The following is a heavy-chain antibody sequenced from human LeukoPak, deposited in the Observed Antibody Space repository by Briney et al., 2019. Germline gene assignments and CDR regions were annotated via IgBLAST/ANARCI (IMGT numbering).Heavy chain of an antibody. J-gene: IGHJ4*02. CDR3: ARDGTGLPSQFDY. Sequence: GGSLRLSCAASGFTFSSNSMNWVRQAPGKGLEWVSSISSGSSYIYYADSVKGRFTISRDNAKNSLYLQMNSLRAGDTAVYYCARDGTGLPSQFDYWGQGTLVTVSS. CDR1: GFTFSSNS. V-gene: IGHV3-21*01. CDR2: ISSGSSYI. D-gene: IGHD1-1*01.